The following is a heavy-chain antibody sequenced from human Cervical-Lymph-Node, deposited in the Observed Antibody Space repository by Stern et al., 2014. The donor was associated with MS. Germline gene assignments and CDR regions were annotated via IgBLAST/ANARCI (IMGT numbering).Heavy chain of an antibody. Sequence: MQLVESGGGVVQPGWSLRLSCAASGFTFSNYGMHWVRQAPGKGLEWVAVIWYDGSNKYYADSVKGRFTISRDNSKNTLYLQMNSLRAEDTAVYYWARTDTSMFLDYWGQGTLVTVSS. CDR1: GFTFSNYG. D-gene: IGHD5-18*01. CDR3: ARTDTSMFLDY. V-gene: IGHV3-33*01. J-gene: IGHJ4*02. CDR2: IWYDGSNK.